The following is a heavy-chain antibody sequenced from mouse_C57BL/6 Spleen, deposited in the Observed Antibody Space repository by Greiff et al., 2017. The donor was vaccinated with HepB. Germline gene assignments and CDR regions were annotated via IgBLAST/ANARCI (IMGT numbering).Heavy chain of an antibody. J-gene: IGHJ4*01. Sequence: VQLQQPGAELVKPGASVKLSCKASGYTFTSYWMHWVKQRPGQGLEWIGMIHPNSGSTNYNEKFKSKATLTVDKSSSTAYMQLSSLTSEDSAVYYCARRGGYGYAMDDWGQGTSVTVSS. V-gene: IGHV1-64*01. D-gene: IGHD1-1*02. CDR1: GYTFTSYW. CDR2: IHPNSGST. CDR3: ARRGGYGYAMDD.